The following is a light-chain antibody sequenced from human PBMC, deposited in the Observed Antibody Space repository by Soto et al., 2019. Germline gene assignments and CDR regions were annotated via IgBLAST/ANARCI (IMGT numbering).Light chain of an antibody. CDR1: QSISSW. CDR3: QQYNTYWT. J-gene: IGKJ1*01. V-gene: IGKV1-5*03. CDR2: KAS. Sequence: DIQMTQSPSTLSASVGDRVTITCRASQSISSWLAWYQQKPGKAPKLLIYKASNLENGVPSRFSGSGSGTEFTLTISSLRAEDFATYFCQQYNTYWTFGQGTKVDIK.